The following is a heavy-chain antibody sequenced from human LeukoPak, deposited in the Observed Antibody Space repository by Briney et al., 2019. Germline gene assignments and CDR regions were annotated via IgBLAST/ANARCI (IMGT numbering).Heavy chain of an antibody. Sequence: PGGSLRLSCAASGFTFSDYHMFWLRQAPGKGLEWVSYISNSGSIIYYADSVKGRFTVSRDNAKDSLYLQMNSLRAEDTAVYYCARAVSADTAMVYFDYWGQGTLVTVSS. J-gene: IGHJ4*02. V-gene: IGHV3-11*01. D-gene: IGHD5-18*01. CDR1: GFTFSDYH. CDR3: ARAVSADTAMVYFDY. CDR2: ISNSGSII.